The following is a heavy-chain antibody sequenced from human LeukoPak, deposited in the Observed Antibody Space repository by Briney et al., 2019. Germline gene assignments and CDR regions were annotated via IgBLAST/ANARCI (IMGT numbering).Heavy chain of an antibody. Sequence: GGSLRLSCAASGFTFSNYALNWVRLAPGKGLEWVSYISSGGTTIYYADSVKGRFTFSRDNAKNSLYLQMNSLRAEDTAVYYCARSGSSWYYFDCWGQGTLVTVSS. CDR1: GFTFSNYA. J-gene: IGHJ4*02. CDR3: ARSGSSWYYFDC. V-gene: IGHV3-48*03. CDR2: ISSGGTTI. D-gene: IGHD6-13*01.